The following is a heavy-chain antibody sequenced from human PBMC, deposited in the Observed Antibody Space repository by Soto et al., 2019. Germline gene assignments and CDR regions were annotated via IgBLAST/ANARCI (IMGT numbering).Heavy chain of an antibody. CDR2: IYHSGST. Sequence: PSETLSLTCAVSSGSISSSNWWSWVRQPPGKGLEWIGEIYHSGSTNYNPSLKGRVTISVDKSKNQFSLKLSSVTAADTAVYYCARVRIAVAGTGYFDYWGQGTLVTVS. J-gene: IGHJ4*02. D-gene: IGHD6-19*01. V-gene: IGHV4-4*02. CDR3: ARVRIAVAGTGYFDY. CDR1: SGSISSSNW.